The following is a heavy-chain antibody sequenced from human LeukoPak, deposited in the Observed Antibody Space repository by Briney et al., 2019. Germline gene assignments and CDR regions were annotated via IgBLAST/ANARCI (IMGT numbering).Heavy chain of an antibody. V-gene: IGHV4-4*09. CDR2: IYTSGST. CDR1: GGSISSYY. CDR3: ARLEIAGGAIDI. J-gene: IGHJ3*02. Sequence: SETLSLTCTVSGGSISSYYWSWIRQPPGKGLEWIGYIYTSGSTNYNPSLKSRVTISVDTSKNQFSLKLSSVTAADTAVYYCARLEIAGGAIDIWGQGTMVTVSS. D-gene: IGHD1-1*01.